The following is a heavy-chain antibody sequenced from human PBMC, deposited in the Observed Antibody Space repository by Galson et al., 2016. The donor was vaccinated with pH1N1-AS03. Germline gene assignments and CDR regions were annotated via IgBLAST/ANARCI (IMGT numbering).Heavy chain of an antibody. CDR1: GFTFNHYS. Sequence: SLRLSCAASGFTFNHYSMNWVRQAPGKGLEWVSYISSDSTTIYYADSVKGRFPISRDKAKNSLYLQMNSLTAEDTAIYYCARTSGAYFGSAFDIWGQGTMVTVSS. CDR3: ARTSGAYFGSAFDI. D-gene: IGHD1-26*01. J-gene: IGHJ3*02. V-gene: IGHV3-48*01. CDR2: ISSDSTTI.